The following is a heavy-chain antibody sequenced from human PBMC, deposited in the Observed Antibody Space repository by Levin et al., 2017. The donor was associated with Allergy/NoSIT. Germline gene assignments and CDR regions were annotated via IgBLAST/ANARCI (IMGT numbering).Heavy chain of an antibody. CDR1: GFSFRSFG. V-gene: IGHV3-30*18. Sequence: GESLKISCAASGFSFRSFGMHWVRQAPGKGLEWVAVISYDGSDKYYADSVKGRSTISRDNTKNTLYLQMNSLRSEDAAVFYCAKDVVFGTSSWSLDFWGQGTLVTVSS. J-gene: IGHJ4*01. D-gene: IGHD6-13*01. CDR3: AKDVVFGTSSWSLDF. CDR2: ISYDGSDK.